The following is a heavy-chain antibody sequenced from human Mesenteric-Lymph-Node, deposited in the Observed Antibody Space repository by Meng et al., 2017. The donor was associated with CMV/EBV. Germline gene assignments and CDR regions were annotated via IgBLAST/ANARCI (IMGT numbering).Heavy chain of an antibody. CDR2: ISSSSSYI. Sequence: GESLKISCAASGFTFSSYWMSWVRQAPGKGLEWVSSISSSSSYIYYADSVKGRFTISRDNSKNTLYLQMNSLRAEDTAVYYCARGNWNFFDYWGQGTLVTVSS. CDR1: GFTFSSYW. CDR3: ARGNWNFFDY. D-gene: IGHD1-1*01. V-gene: IGHV3-21*01. J-gene: IGHJ4*02.